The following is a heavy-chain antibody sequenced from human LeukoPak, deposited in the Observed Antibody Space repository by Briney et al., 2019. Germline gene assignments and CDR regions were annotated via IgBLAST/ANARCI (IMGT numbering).Heavy chain of an antibody. J-gene: IGHJ4*02. CDR3: ARDNAPHGLGIY. CDR1: GGSISSGDYY. V-gene: IGHV4-30-4*01. Sequence: PSETLSLTCTVSGGSISSGDYYWSCIRQPPGKGLECIGYIYYSGSTYYNPSLKSRVTISVDTSKNQFSLKLSSVTAADTAVYYCARDNAPHGLGIYWGQGTLVTVSS. CDR2: IYYSGST. D-gene: IGHD1-26*01.